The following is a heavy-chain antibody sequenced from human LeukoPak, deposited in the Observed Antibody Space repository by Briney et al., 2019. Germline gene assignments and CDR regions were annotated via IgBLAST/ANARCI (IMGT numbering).Heavy chain of an antibody. CDR1: GYSISSGYY. J-gene: IGHJ4*02. CDR2: IYYTGNT. CDR3: ARVTGYMIEDYFDY. Sequence: PSETLSLTCTVSGYSISSGYYWGWIRQPPGKAMEFIAYIYYTGNTYFNPSLKSRVTISVDTSKNQFSLKLSSVTAADTAVYYCARVTGYMIEDYFDYWGQGTLVTVSS. V-gene: IGHV4-38-2*02. D-gene: IGHD3-22*01.